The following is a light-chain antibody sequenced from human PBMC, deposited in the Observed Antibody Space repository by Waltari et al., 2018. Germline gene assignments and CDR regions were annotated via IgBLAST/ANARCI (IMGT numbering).Light chain of an antibody. Sequence: SWYQQHPGKAPKLMIYDVSKRPSGVPDRFSGSKSGNTASLTISGLQAEDEADYYCCSYAGSGVVFGGGTKLTVL. CDR3: CSYAGSGVV. CDR2: DVS. V-gene: IGLV2-11*01. J-gene: IGLJ2*01.